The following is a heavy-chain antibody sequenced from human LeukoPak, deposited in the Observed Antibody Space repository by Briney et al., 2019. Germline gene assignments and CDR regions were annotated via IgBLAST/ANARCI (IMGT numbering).Heavy chain of an antibody. J-gene: IGHJ5*02. CDR3: ARPLSSTGEDRFDP. CDR1: GGTFSSYA. V-gene: IGHV1-69*04. CDR2: IIPILGIA. D-gene: IGHD3-16*01. Sequence: ASVKVSCKASGGTFSSYAISWVRQAPGQGLEWMGRIIPILGIANYAQKFQGRVTITADKSTSTAYMELSSLRSEDTAVYYCARPLSSTGEDRFDPWGQGTLVTVSS.